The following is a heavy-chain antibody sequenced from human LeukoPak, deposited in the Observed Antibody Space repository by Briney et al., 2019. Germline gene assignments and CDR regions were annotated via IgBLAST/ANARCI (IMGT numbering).Heavy chain of an antibody. D-gene: IGHD6-13*01. J-gene: IGHJ3*02. CDR1: GFTFSDYY. Sequence: GGSLRLSCAASGFTFSDYYMSWIRQAPGKGLEWVSYISSSGSTTYYADSVKGRFTISRDNAKNSLYLQMNSLRAEDTAVYYCAREWTAAAGNDAFDIWGQGTMVTVSS. CDR3: AREWTAAAGNDAFDI. CDR2: ISSSGSTT. V-gene: IGHV3-11*04.